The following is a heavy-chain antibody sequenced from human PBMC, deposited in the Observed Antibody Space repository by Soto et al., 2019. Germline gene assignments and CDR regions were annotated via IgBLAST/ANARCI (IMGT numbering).Heavy chain of an antibody. CDR3: AKDPVGATGGYGLDV. CDR2: ISGSGGSS. Sequence: EVHLLESGGGLVQPGGSLRLTCAASGFTFDGYAMSWVRQAPGKGLEWVSIISGSGGSSYYADSVKGRFTVSRDNSKNTLYLQINRLRADDTAVYYCAKDPVGATGGYGLDVWGQGTTVTVSS. D-gene: IGHD1-26*01. J-gene: IGHJ6*02. CDR1: GFTFDGYA. V-gene: IGHV3-23*01.